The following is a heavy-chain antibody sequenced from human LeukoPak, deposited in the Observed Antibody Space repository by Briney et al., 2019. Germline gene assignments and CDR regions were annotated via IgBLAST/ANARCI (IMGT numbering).Heavy chain of an antibody. CDR3: AKDLPWYYYDSSGYSPENAFDI. D-gene: IGHD3-22*01. Sequence: PGGSLRLSCAASGFTFSSYAMSWVRQAPGKGLEWVSAISGSGGSTYYADSVKGRFTISRDNSKNTLYLQTNSLRAEDTAVYYCAKDLPWYYYDSSGYSPENAFDIWGQGTMVTVSS. CDR2: ISGSGGST. V-gene: IGHV3-23*01. CDR1: GFTFSSYA. J-gene: IGHJ3*02.